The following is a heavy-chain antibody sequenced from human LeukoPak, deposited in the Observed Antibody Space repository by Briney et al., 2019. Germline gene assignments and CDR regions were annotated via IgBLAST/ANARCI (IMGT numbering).Heavy chain of an antibody. CDR1: GYSFTSSW. J-gene: IGHJ4*02. D-gene: IGHD5-24*01. Sequence: PGESLQISSQASGYSFTSSWIGWARPMPGKGLEWMAIINPGDSDTRYSPSFQGQVTISADKSISTVYLQWGSLKASDTAMYYCARQGKDGYRVVDYWGQGTLVTVSS. CDR2: INPGDSDT. CDR3: ARQGKDGYRVVDY. V-gene: IGHV5-51*01.